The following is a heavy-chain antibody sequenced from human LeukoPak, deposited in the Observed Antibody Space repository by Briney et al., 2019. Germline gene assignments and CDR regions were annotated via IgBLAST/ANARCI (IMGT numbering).Heavy chain of an antibody. CDR2: ISAYNGNT. CDR1: GYTFTSYG. Sequence: ASVKVSCKASGYTFTSYGIRWVRQAPGQGLAWMGWISAYNGNTNYAQKLQGRVTMTTDTSTSTAYMELRSLRSDDTAVYYCARDTMVRGVNQYNWFDPWGQGTLVTVSS. D-gene: IGHD3-10*01. CDR3: ARDTMVRGVNQYNWFDP. J-gene: IGHJ5*02. V-gene: IGHV1-18*01.